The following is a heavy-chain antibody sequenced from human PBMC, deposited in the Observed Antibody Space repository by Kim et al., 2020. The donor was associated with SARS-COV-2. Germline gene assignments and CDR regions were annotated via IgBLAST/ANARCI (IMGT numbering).Heavy chain of an antibody. V-gene: IGHV3-21*01. CDR2: SSSGGSYI. D-gene: IGHD4-17*01. CDR1: GFTFSSYS. Sequence: GGSLRLSCAASGFTFSSYSMNWVRQAPGKGLEWVSSSSSGGSYIYYADSVKGRFTISRDNAKNSLYLQMNSLRAEDTAVYYCATTVTTADAFDIWGQGTMVTVSS. J-gene: IGHJ3*02. CDR3: ATTVTTADAFDI.